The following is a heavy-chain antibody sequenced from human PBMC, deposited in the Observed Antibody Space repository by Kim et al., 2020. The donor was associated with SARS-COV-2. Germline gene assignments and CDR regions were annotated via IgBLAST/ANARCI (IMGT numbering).Heavy chain of an antibody. V-gene: IGHV3-23*01. Sequence: GGSLRLSCAASGFTFSSYAMSWVRQAPGKGLEWVSAISGSGGSTYYADSVKGRFTISRDNSKNTLYLQMNSLRAEDTAVYYCAKDPTYYYDSSGYFRLVEHPHAFDIWGQGTMVTVSS. D-gene: IGHD3-22*01. CDR3: AKDPTYYYDSSGYFRLVEHPHAFDI. CDR1: GFTFSSYA. J-gene: IGHJ3*02. CDR2: ISGSGGST.